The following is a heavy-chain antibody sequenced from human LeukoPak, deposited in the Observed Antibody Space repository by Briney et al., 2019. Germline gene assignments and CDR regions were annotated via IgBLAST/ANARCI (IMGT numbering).Heavy chain of an antibody. Sequence: PGGSLRLSCAASGFTVSSNYMTWVRQAPGKGLEWVSVILGGGGTYYADSVKGRFTISRDNSKNTLYLQMNNLRAEDTAVYYCARGLVLTYYYFESWGQGTLVTVSS. CDR1: GFTVSSNY. CDR2: ILGGGGT. J-gene: IGHJ4*02. V-gene: IGHV3-66*01. D-gene: IGHD2-8*02. CDR3: ARGLVLTYYYFES.